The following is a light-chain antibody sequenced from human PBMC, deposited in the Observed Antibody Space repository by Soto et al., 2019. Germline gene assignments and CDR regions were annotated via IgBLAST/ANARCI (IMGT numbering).Light chain of an antibody. CDR2: AAS. CDR1: QSISLF. V-gene: IGKV1-39*01. CDR3: QQTDSIPET. Sequence: DIQMTQSPSSLSASVEDTVTITCRANQSISLFLNWYQQKPGKAPKLLIYAASSLQSGVPSRFSGNGSGTDFTLTISSLQPEDFATYYCQQTDSIPETFGQGTKVEIK. J-gene: IGKJ1*01.